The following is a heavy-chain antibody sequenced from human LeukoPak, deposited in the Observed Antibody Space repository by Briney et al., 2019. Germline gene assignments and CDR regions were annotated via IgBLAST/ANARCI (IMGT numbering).Heavy chain of an antibody. D-gene: IGHD1-1*01. V-gene: IGHV3-23*01. Sequence: GGSLRLSCAASGVTFSSYAMSWVRQAPGKGLEWVSTISGSGAATYYADSVKGRFTISRDNSKNTLYLQMNSLRGEDTAVYYCATQGTSYRRAFDPWGQGTLVTVSS. CDR1: GVTFSSYA. CDR3: ATQGTSYRRAFDP. J-gene: IGHJ5*02. CDR2: ISGSGAAT.